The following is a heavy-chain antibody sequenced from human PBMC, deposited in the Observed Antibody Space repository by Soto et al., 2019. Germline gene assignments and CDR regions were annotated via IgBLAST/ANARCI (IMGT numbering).Heavy chain of an antibody. Sequence: QVQLVQSGAEVKKPGASVKVSCKASGYTFTSYGISWVRQAPGQGLEWMGWISAYNGNTNYGQKLQGRVTMTTDTRTSTAYMERRSLRAVDTSGYYCASGGVSGAAGTWGHGALVTVSP. CDR3: ASGGVSGAAGT. CDR1: GYTFTSYG. J-gene: IGHJ5*01. V-gene: IGHV1-18*01. D-gene: IGHD6-13*01. CDR2: ISAYNGNT.